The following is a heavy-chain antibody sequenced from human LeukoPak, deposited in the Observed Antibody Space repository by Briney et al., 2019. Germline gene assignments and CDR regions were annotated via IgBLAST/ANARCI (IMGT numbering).Heavy chain of an antibody. V-gene: IGHV1-2*02. J-gene: IGHJ4*02. CDR1: GYTFTGYY. Sequence: GASVKVSCKASGYTFTGYYMHWVRRAPGQGLEWMGWINPNSGGTNYAQKFQGRVTMTRDTSISTAYMELSRLRSDDTAVYYCARGPPRLRSPLDYWGQGTLVTVSS. CDR3: ARGPPRLRSPLDY. D-gene: IGHD4-17*01. CDR2: INPNSGGT.